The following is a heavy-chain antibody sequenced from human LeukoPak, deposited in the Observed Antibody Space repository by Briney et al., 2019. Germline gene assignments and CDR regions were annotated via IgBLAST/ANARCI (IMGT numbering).Heavy chain of an antibody. V-gene: IGHV4-34*01. CDR3: ARGARNYYDSSGYYPVFDY. CDR1: GGSFSGYY. D-gene: IGHD3-22*01. Sequence: SETLSLTCAVYGGSFSGYYWSWIRQPPGKGLEWIGEINHSGSTNYNPSLKSRVTISVDTSKNQFPLKLSSVTAADTAVYYCARGARNYYDSSGYYPVFDYWGQGTLVTVSS. CDR2: INHSGST. J-gene: IGHJ4*02.